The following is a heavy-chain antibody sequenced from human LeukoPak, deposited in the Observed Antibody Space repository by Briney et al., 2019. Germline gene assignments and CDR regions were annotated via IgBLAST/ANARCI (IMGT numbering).Heavy chain of an antibody. CDR3: AHRGTMARGVPNWFDP. CDR1: GFSLSTSGVG. CDR2: IYWDDDK. D-gene: IGHD3-10*01. J-gene: IGHJ5*02. V-gene: IGHV2-5*02. Sequence: SGPTLVNPTQTLTLTCTFSGFSLSTSGVGVGWIRQPPGKALEWLALIYWDDDKRYSPSLNSRLTITKDTSKNQVVLTMTNIDTVDTATSYFAHRGTMARGVPNWFDPWGQGTLVTVSS.